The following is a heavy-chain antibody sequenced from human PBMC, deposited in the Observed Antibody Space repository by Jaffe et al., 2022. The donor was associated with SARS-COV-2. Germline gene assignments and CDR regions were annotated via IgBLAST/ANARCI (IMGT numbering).Heavy chain of an antibody. D-gene: IGHD1-1*01. J-gene: IGHJ2*01. CDR3: ARRPWNNWYFDL. CDR1: GGSISSRSYY. Sequence: QLQLQESGPGLVKPSETLSLTCAVSGGSISSRSYYWVWVRQPPGKGLEWIMSFYYSGTSYYSPSLKSRVTMSVDTSKNQFSLNLNSVTAADAAVYFCARRPWNNWYFDLWGRGTLVTVSS. V-gene: IGHV4-39*01. CDR2: FYYSGTS.